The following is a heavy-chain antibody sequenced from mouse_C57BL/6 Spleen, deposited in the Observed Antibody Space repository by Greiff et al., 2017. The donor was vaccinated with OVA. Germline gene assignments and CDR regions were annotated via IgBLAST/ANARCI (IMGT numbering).Heavy chain of an antibody. CDR2: IEPEDGET. Sequence: EVQVVESGAELVKPGASVKLSCTASGFNIKDYYMHWVKQRTEQGLEWIGRIEPEDGETTSAPTFQGKATITAYPSSNTTFMHLSSLTSDDTAVYYCARFFSAVVDYYAMDYWGQGTSVTVSS. CDR1: GFNIKDYY. V-gene: IGHV14-2*01. CDR3: ARFFSAVVDYYAMDY. D-gene: IGHD1-1*01. J-gene: IGHJ4*01.